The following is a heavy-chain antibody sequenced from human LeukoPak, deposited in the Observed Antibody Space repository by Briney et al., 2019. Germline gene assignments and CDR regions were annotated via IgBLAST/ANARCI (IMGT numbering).Heavy chain of an antibody. Sequence: SQTLSLTCDISGDTVSSNSAAWNWIRQSPSRGLEWLGRTYYRSKWYYDYTVSVKSRITISPDTSKNQFSLQLNSVTADDTAVYYCARGFALDFWGQGTMVTVSS. J-gene: IGHJ3*01. CDR1: GDTVSSNSAA. CDR3: ARGFALDF. V-gene: IGHV6-1*01. CDR2: TYYRSKWYY.